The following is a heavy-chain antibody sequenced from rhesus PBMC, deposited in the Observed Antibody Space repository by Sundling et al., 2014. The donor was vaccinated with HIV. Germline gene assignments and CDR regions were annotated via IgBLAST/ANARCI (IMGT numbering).Heavy chain of an antibody. D-gene: IGHD6-25*01. CDR3: ASGEGSGISIWYGLAS. CDR1: GYSISGDDS. CDR2: ISDSSGSA. J-gene: IGHJ6*01. V-gene: IGHV4-99*01. Sequence: QVQLQESGPGLVKPSETLSLTCAVSGYSISGDDSWGWVRQPPGKGLEFIGYISDSSGSAYYNPSLKSRVTFSRDTSKNHVSLKLNSLTAADTAVYYCASGEGSGISIWYGLASWGQGVVVAVSA.